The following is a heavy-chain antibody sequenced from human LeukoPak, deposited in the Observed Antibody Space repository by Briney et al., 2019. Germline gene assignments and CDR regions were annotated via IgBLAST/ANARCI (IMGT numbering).Heavy chain of an antibody. CDR3: AKTQYSGSYYGFDY. J-gene: IGHJ4*02. V-gene: IGHV3-23*01. D-gene: IGHD1-26*01. Sequence: PGGSLRLSCAASGFTFSSYAMSWVRQAPGKGLEWVSAISGSGGSTYYADSVKGRFTISRDNCKNTMYLQMNSLRAEDTAVYYCAKTQYSGSYYGFDYWGQGTLVTVSS. CDR2: ISGSGGST. CDR1: GFTFSSYA.